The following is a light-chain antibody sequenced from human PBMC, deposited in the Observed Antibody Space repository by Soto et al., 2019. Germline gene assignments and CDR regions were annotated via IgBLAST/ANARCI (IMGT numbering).Light chain of an antibody. CDR1: NSDIGHYNY. J-gene: IGLJ3*02. Sequence: QSVLTQPASVSGSPGQSITIACAGTNSDIGHYNYVSWYQQHPGQAPKLIISEVTSRPSGVSDRLSGSKSGITASRTISGLQTDDEDNYYCSSYPLNSGWVFGGGTQLTVL. V-gene: IGLV2-14*01. CDR2: EVT. CDR3: SSYPLNSGWV.